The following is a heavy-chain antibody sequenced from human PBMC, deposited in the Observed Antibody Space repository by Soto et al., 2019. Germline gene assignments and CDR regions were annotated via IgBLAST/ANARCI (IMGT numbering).Heavy chain of an antibody. J-gene: IGHJ6*02. CDR3: ARDRGYCSSTSCYRDYYYGMDV. D-gene: IGHD2-2*02. Sequence: QVQLVESGGGVVQPGRSLRLSCAASGFTFSSYAMHWVRQAPGKGLEWVAVISYDGSNKYYADSVKGRFTISRDNSKNTLYLQMNSLRAEDTAVYYCARDRGYCSSTSCYRDYYYGMDVWGQGTTVTVSS. CDR1: GFTFSSYA. V-gene: IGHV3-30-3*01. CDR2: ISYDGSNK.